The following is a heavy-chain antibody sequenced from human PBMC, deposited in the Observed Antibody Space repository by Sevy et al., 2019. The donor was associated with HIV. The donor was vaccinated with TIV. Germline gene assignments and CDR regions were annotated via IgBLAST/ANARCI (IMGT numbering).Heavy chain of an antibody. V-gene: IGHV3-7*01. J-gene: IGHJ6*02. CDR3: ERDKGDYVWGSYRSDYYYGMDV. CDR1: GFTFSSYW. D-gene: IGHD3-16*02. CDR2: IKQDGSEK. Sequence: GGSLRLSCAASGFTFSSYWMSWVRQAPGKGLEWVANIKQDGSEKYYVDSVKGRLTISRDNAKNSLYLQMNSLRAEDTGLYYCERDKGDYVWGSYRSDYYYGMDVWGQGTTVTVSS.